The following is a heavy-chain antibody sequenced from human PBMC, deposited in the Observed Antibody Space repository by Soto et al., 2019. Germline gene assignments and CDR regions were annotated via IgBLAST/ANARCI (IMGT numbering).Heavy chain of an antibody. CDR3: AKDWSIPILYYYYGMDV. V-gene: IGHV3-30*18. D-gene: IGHD3-3*01. J-gene: IGHJ6*02. Sequence: GGSLRLSCAASGFTFSSYGMHWVRQAPGKGLEWVAVISYDGSNKYYADSVKGRFTISRDNSKNTLYLQMNSLRAEDTAVYYCAKDWSIPILYYYYGMDVWGQGTTVTVSS. CDR1: GFTFSSYG. CDR2: ISYDGSNK.